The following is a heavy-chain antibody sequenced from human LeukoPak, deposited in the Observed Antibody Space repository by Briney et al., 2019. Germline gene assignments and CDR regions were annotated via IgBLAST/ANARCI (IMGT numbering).Heavy chain of an antibody. CDR1: GFTFSDYY. J-gene: IGHJ4*02. D-gene: IGHD6-13*01. Sequence: GSLXLSCAASGFTFSDYYMSWIRQAPGKGLEWVSYISSSGSTIYYADSVKGRFTISRDNAKNSLYLQMNSLRAEDTAVYYCARDSSSSWYCDYWGQGTQVTVSS. V-gene: IGHV3-11*04. CDR3: ARDSSSSWYCDY. CDR2: ISSSGSTI.